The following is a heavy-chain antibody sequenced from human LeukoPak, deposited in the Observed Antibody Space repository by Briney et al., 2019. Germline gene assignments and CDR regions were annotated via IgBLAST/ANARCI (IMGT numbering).Heavy chain of an antibody. J-gene: IGHJ3*02. Sequence: PGGSLRLSYAASGFTVSSNYMSWVRQAPGKGLEWVSVIYSGGSTYYADSVKGRFTISRHNSKNTLYLQMNSLRAKDTAVYYCARLVGVPSAAFDIWGQGTMVTVSS. V-gene: IGHV3-53*04. CDR1: GFTVSSNY. CDR3: ARLVGVPSAAFDI. D-gene: IGHD1-26*01. CDR2: IYSGGST.